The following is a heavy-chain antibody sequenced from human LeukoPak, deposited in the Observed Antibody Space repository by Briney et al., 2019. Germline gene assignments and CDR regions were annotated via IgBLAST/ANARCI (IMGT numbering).Heavy chain of an antibody. CDR3: AKSPTPKTYYYDSSGYYPSYFDY. Sequence: PGGSLRLSCAASGFTFSSYAMSWVRQAPGKGLEWVSAISGSGGSTYYADSVKGRFTISRDNSKNTLYLQMNSLRAEDTAVYYCAKSPTPKTYYYDSSGYYPSYFDYWGQGTLVTVSS. V-gene: IGHV3-23*01. CDR1: GFTFSSYA. CDR2: ISGSGGST. J-gene: IGHJ4*02. D-gene: IGHD3-22*01.